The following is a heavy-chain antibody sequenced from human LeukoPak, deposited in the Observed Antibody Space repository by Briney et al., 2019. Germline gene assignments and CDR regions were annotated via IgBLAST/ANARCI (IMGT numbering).Heavy chain of an antibody. CDR1: GFTFSSYG. CDR3: AIDPDRAVWFPFDY. Sequence: GRSLRLSCAASGFTFSSYGMHWVRQAPGKGLEWVAVIWYDGSNKYYADSVKGRFTISRDNSKNTLYLQMNSLRAEDTAVYYCAIDPDRAVWFPFDYWGQGTLVTVSS. D-gene: IGHD2-21*01. V-gene: IGHV3-33*01. CDR2: IWYDGSNK. J-gene: IGHJ4*02.